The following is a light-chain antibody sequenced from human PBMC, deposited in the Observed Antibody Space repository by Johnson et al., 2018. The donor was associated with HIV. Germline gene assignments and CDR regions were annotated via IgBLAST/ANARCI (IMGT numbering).Light chain of an antibody. Sequence: QSVLTQPPSVSAAPGQKVTISCSGSSSNIGNNYVSWYQQVPGTAPKLLIYDNHKRPSGIPDRFSGSKSGATATLGITGLQTRDEAVYYCGIWDASLSPLYVFGSGTTITVL. J-gene: IGLJ1*01. CDR1: SSNIGNNY. CDR2: DNH. V-gene: IGLV1-51*01. CDR3: GIWDASLSPLYV.